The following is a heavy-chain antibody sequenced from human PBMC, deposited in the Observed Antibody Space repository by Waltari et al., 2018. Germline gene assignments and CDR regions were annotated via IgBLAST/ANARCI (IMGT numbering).Heavy chain of an antibody. Sequence: QVQLQESGRRLVKPSETLSLPCSFSDDSIASFYWSWIRQTAGKGLEWLGHIYTSGSTDYNPSLRGRVSMSIDNSRNQFSLNLISVTTADTAIYYCARTTGARHDAFDIWGQGTLVTVSS. V-gene: IGHV4-4*07. CDR3: ARTTGARHDAFDI. CDR2: IYTSGST. CDR1: DDSIASFY. D-gene: IGHD1-1*01. J-gene: IGHJ3*02.